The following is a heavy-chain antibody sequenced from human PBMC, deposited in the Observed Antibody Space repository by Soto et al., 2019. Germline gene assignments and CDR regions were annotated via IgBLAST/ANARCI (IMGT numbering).Heavy chain of an antibody. CDR2: IYYSGST. CDR1: GGSISSGGNY. D-gene: IGHD3-22*01. J-gene: IGHJ6*02. CDR3: TRVIYYYDSSGYSDVYCYDLDV. V-gene: IGHV4-31*03. Sequence: SETLYLTCTVSGGSISSGGNYWSWIRQHPGKGLEWIGYIYYSGSTYYNPSLKSRVTISVDTSKNQFSLKLSSVTAADTAVYYLTRVIYYYDSSGYSDVYCYDLDVWGHGTTVSVSS.